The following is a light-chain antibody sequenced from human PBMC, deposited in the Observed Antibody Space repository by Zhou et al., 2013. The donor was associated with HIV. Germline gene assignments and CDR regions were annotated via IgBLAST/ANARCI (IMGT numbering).Light chain of an antibody. CDR2: AAS. CDR1: QGLGSF. V-gene: IGKV1-8*01. CDR3: QQYYSYPPT. J-gene: IGKJ1*01. Sequence: IRITQSPSSLSASTGDRVTITCRASQGLGSFLAWYQQKPGKAPKLLIYAASTLQSGVPSRFSGSGSGTDFTLTISCLQSDDFASYYCQQYYSYPPTFGQGTKVEIK.